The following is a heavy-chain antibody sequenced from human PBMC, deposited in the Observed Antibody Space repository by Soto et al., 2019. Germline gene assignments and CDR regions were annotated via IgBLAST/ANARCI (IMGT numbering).Heavy chain of an antibody. V-gene: IGHV1-46*01. CDR1: GYSFTSYY. Sequence: GASVKVSCKASGYSFTSYYMHWARQAPGQGLEWMGIINPSGGSTSYAQKFQGRVTMTRDTSTSTVYMELSSLRSEDTAVYYCAREIRDIQLRQVYFDYWGQGTLVTVSS. J-gene: IGHJ4*02. D-gene: IGHD3-10*01. CDR2: INPSGGST. CDR3: AREIRDIQLRQVYFDY.